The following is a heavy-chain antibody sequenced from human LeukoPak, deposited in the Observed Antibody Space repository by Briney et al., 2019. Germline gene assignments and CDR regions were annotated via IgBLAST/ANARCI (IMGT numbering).Heavy chain of an antibody. V-gene: IGHV3-7*01. CDR1: GFTFSTYW. Sequence: GGSLRLSCAASGFTFSTYWMSWVRKAPGKGLEWVANIKPDGSEKYYVDSVKGRFTVSRDNAKNSLYLQMNSLRAEDTAVYYCAKLVGSKGNSYDYWGQGTLVTVSS. CDR2: IKPDGSEK. D-gene: IGHD5-18*01. J-gene: IGHJ4*02. CDR3: AKLVGSKGNSYDY.